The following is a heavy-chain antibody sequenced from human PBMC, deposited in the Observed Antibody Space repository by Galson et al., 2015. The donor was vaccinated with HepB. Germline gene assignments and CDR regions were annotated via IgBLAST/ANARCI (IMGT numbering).Heavy chain of an antibody. CDR1: GFTFSNYW. Sequence: SLRLSCAASGFTFSNYWMTWVRQAPGKGLEWVANIKQDGSETYYVDSVKGRFTISRDNAENSLYLQMNSLRAEDTAVYYCARDSKGTVARFDYWGQGTLVTVSS. CDR2: IKQDGSET. J-gene: IGHJ4*02. D-gene: IGHD6-19*01. CDR3: ARDSKGTVARFDY. V-gene: IGHV3-7*01.